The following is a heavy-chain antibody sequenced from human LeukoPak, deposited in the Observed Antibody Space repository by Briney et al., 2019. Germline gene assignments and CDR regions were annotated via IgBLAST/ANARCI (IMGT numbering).Heavy chain of an antibody. V-gene: IGHV3-21*01. D-gene: IGHD6-13*01. CDR2: ISSSSSYI. CDR3: ARGLTSRIAAAGTDRWFDP. CDR1: GFTFSSYS. J-gene: IGHJ5*02. Sequence: GGSLRLSCAASGFTFSSYSMNWVRQAPGKGLEWVSLISSSSSYIYYADSVKGRFTISRDNAKNSLYLQMNSLRVEDTAVYYCARGLTSRIAAAGTDRWFDPWGQGTLVTVSS.